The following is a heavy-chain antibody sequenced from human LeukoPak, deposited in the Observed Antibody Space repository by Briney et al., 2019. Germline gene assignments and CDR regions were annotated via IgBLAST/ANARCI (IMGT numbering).Heavy chain of an antibody. CDR2: IRSKAYGGTA. D-gene: IGHD3-10*01. J-gene: IGHJ4*02. CDR1: GFTFGDYA. CDR3: TTGGSDLSFGN. V-gene: IGHV3-49*04. Sequence: PGGSLRLSCTASGFTFGDYAMSWVRQAPGKGLEWVGFIRSKAYGGTAEYAASVKGRFTISRDDSKSIAYLQMNSLKTEDTAVYYCTTGGSDLSFGNWGQGTLVTVSS.